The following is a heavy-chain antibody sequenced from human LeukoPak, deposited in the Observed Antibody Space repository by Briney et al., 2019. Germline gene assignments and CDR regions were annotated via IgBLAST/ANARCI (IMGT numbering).Heavy chain of an antibody. J-gene: IGHJ3*02. CDR3: ARDWHAFDI. V-gene: IGHV3-30*04. CDR2: ISYDGSNK. Sequence: PGGPLRLSCAASGFTFSSYAMHWVRQAPGKGLEWVAVISYDGSNKYYADSVKGRFTISRDNSKNTLYLQMNSLKAEDTAVYYCARDWHAFDIWGQGTMVTVSS. CDR1: GFTFSSYA.